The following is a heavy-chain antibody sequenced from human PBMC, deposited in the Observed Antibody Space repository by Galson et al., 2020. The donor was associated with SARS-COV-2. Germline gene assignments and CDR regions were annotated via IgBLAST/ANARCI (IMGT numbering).Heavy chain of an antibody. CDR3: AKDHMYYDFWSGYLPEVRYYYYGMDV. V-gene: IGHV3-30*18. CDR2: ISYDGSNK. Sequence: HWVRQAPGKGLEWVAVISYDGSNKYYADSVKGRFTISRDNSKNTLYLQMNSLRAEDTAVYYCAKDHMYYDFWSGYLPEVRYYYYGMDVWGQGTTVTVSS. D-gene: IGHD3-3*01. J-gene: IGHJ6*02.